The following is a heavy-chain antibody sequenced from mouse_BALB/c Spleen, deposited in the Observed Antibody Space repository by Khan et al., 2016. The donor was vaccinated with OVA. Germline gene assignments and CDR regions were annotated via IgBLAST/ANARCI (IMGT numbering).Heavy chain of an antibody. CDR3: AGFEASYYALDY. J-gene: IGHJ4*01. CDR1: GFSLTSYG. V-gene: IGHV2-3*01. Sequence: QMQLEESGPGLVAPSQSLSIKCTVSGFSLTSYGVSWVRQPPGKGLEWLGVIWGDGSTNYHSALISRLSISKDNPKSQVFLKLNSLQTDDTATYYCAGFEASYYALDYSGQGTSVTVSS. CDR2: IWGDGST. D-gene: IGHD6-1*01.